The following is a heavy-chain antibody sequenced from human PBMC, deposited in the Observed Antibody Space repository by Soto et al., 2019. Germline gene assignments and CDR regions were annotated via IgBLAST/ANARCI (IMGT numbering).Heavy chain of an antibody. CDR3: AKSGTTGLNY. CDR2: ISWNSGSI. J-gene: IGHJ4*02. V-gene: IGHV3-9*01. Sequence: GGSLRLSCAASGFTFDDYAMHWVRQAPGKGLEWVSGISWNSGSIGYADSVKGRFTISRDNAKNSLYLQMNSLRAEDTALYYCAKSGTTGLNYWGQGTLVTVSS. D-gene: IGHD1-1*01. CDR1: GFTFDDYA.